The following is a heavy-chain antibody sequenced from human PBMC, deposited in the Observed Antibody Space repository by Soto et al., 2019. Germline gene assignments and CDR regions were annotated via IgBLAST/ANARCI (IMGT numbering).Heavy chain of an antibody. CDR1: GYSLTDYH. V-gene: IGHV1-2*04. J-gene: IGHJ6*02. D-gene: IGHD3-10*01. Sequence: ASVKVSCKASGYSLTDYHIHWVRQAPGQGLEWLGRINPKTGGTSTAQKFQGWVTMTTDTSISTASMELTRLTSDDTAIYYCARGQLTPYSNGVSSFVYNHDTDGWG. CDR2: INPKTGGT. CDR3: ARGQLTPYSNGVSSFVYNHDTDG.